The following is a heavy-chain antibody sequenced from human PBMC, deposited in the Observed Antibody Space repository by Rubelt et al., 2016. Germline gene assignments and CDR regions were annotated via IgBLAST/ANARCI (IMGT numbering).Heavy chain of an antibody. V-gene: IGHV1-69*02. J-gene: IGHJ4*02. CDR2: IIPILGIA. CDR3: ARSSGSNYFDY. D-gene: IGHD6-25*01. Sequence: GQGLEWMGRIIPILGIANYAQKFQGRDTITADKSTSTAYMELSSLRSEDTAVDYCARSSGSNYFDYWGQGTLVTVSS.